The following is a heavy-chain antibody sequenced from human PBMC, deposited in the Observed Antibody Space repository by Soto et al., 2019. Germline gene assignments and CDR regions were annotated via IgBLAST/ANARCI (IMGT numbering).Heavy chain of an antibody. CDR3: SRDGTTGTSWFDP. CDR1: GGTFSSYT. Sequence: QVQLVQSGAEVKKPGSSVKVSCKASGGTFSSYTISWVRQAPGQGLEWMGRIIPILGIANYAQKFQGRVTVDADKSTGTAYMELSSLRSEDTAVYYCSRDGTTGTSWFDPWGQGTLVTVSS. J-gene: IGHJ5*02. V-gene: IGHV1-69*08. D-gene: IGHD1-1*01. CDR2: IIPILGIA.